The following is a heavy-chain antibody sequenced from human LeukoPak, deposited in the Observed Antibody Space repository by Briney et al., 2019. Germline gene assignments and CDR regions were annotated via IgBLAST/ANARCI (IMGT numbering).Heavy chain of an antibody. CDR3: TRDFSNGPFWSGYYIPLGIDY. CDR1: GFTFGDYA. J-gene: IGHJ4*02. V-gene: IGHV3-49*04. D-gene: IGHD3-3*01. Sequence: AGGSLRLSCTASGFTFGDYAMSWVRQAPGKGLEWVGFIRSKAYGGTTEYAASVRGRFTISRDDSKSIAYLQMNSLKTEDTAVYYCTRDFSNGPFWSGYYIPLGIDYWGQGTLVTVSS. CDR2: IRSKAYGGTT.